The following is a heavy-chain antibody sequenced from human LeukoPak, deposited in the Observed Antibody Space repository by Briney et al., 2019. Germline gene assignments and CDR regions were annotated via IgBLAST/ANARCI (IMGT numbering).Heavy chain of an antibody. CDR2: IFSHGGT. V-gene: IGHV3-53*01. CDR3: ARKTDSGGSDNY. J-gene: IGHJ4*02. D-gene: IGHD3-22*01. Sequence: GGSLRLSCAASGFTVSNNFMSWLRQAPGKGLECVSVIFSHGGTYYADSVQGRFTISRDNSKNTLYLQMNSLRAEDTAVYYCARKTDSGGSDNYWGQGTLVTVPS. CDR1: GFTVSNNF.